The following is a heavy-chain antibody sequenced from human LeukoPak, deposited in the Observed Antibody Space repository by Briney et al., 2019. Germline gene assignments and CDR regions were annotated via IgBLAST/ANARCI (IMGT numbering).Heavy chain of an antibody. CDR2: INPNSGGT. CDR3: TRGNAVLRFLEWYNPKFDY. CDR1: GYTFTGYY. J-gene: IGHJ4*02. Sequence: GASVKVSCKASGYTFTGYYMHWVRQAPGQGLEWMGWINPNSGGTNYAQKFQGRVTMTRDTSISTAYMELSRLRSDDTAVYYCTRGNAVLRFLEWYNPKFDYWGQGTLVTVSS. V-gene: IGHV1-2*02. D-gene: IGHD3-3*01.